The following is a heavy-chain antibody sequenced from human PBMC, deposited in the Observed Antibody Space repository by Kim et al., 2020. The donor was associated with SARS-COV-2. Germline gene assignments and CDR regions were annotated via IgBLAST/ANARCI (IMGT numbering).Heavy chain of an antibody. V-gene: IGHV4-61*01. CDR2: IYYSGST. CDR3: ARDMAYSGYDAHFDL. J-gene: IGHJ2*01. CDR1: GGSVSSGSYY. Sequence: SETLSLTCTVSGGSVSSGSYYWSWIRQPPGKGLEWIGYIYYSGSTNYNPSLKSRVTISVDTSKNQFSLKLSSVTAADTAVYYCARDMAYSGYDAHFDLWGRGTLVTVSS. D-gene: IGHD5-12*01.